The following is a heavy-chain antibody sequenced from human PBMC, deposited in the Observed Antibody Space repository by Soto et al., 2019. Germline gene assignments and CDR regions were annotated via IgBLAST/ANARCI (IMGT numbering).Heavy chain of an antibody. D-gene: IGHD3-22*01. CDR3: AKHRDYDSSGAKIYYFDY. V-gene: IGHV3-23*01. Sequence: EVQLLESGGGLVQPGGSLRLSCAASGFTFSSYAMSWVRQAPGKGLEWVSAISGSGGSTYYADSVKGRFTISRDNSKNTLNLQMNRQRAEDTAVYYGAKHRDYDSSGAKIYYFDYWGQGTLVTVSS. CDR2: ISGSGGST. J-gene: IGHJ4*02. CDR1: GFTFSSYA.